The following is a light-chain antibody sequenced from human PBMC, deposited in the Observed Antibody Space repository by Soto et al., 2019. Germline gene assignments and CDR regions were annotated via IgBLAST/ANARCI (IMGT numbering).Light chain of an antibody. J-gene: IGKJ1*01. CDR2: DAS. CDR3: QQYNSYSWT. CDR1: QSIIRW. V-gene: IGKV1-5*01. Sequence: DIQMTQSPSTLSASAGDRVTITCRASQSIIRWLAWYQQEPGKAPKLPISDASSLESGVPSRFSGSGSGTEFTLTISSLQPDDFATYYCQQYNSYSWTFGQGTKVDIK.